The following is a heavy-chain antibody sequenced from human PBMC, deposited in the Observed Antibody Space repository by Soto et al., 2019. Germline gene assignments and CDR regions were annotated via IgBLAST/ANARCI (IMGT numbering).Heavy chain of an antibody. CDR1: GGSVSGHY. Sequence: QVQLQQWGAGLLKPSETLSLNCTVQGGSVSGHYWSWIRQSPGKGLEGIGEINHSGSTNYNPSLKSRVTISVDTSRNQFSLKVRSVTAADTAVYYCARDRGYQVVSWSSYYYDLDVWGQGATVTVSS. CDR2: INHSGST. D-gene: IGHD2-15*01. V-gene: IGHV4-34*01. J-gene: IGHJ6*02. CDR3: ARDRGYQVVSWSSYYYDLDV.